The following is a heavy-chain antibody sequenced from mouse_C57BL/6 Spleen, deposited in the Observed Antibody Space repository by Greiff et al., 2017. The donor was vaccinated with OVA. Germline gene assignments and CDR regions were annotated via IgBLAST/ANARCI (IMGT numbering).Heavy chain of an antibody. CDR2: INPNNGGT. J-gene: IGHJ3*01. V-gene: IGHV1-18*01. CDR3: ARGTTGLAY. CDR1: GYTFTDYN. D-gene: IGHD1-1*01. Sequence: EVQLVESGPELVKPGASVKIPCKASGYTFTDYNMDWVKQSHGKSLEWIGDINPNNGGTIYNQKFKGKATLTVDKSSSTAYMELRSLTSEDTAVYYCARGTTGLAYWGQGTLVTVSA.